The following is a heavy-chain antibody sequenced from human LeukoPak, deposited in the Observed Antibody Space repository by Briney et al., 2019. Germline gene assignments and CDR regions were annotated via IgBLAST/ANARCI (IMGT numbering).Heavy chain of an antibody. D-gene: IGHD1-1*01. J-gene: IGHJ6*02. Sequence: GGSLRLSCAASGFTFSGSAMHWVRQASGKGLEWVGRIRGKANTYAPAYAASVKGRSPISRDDSKNTAYLQMNSLKTEDTAVYYCTSPEVDTTFYAMEAWGQGTTVTVSS. CDR1: GFTFSGSA. CDR3: TSPEVDTTFYAMEA. V-gene: IGHV3-73*01. CDR2: IRGKANTYAP.